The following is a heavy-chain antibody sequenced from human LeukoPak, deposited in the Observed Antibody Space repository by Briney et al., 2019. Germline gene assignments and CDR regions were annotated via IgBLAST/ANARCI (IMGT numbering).Heavy chain of an antibody. V-gene: IGHV4-30-2*01. CDR3: ARGEHDLMYNWFDP. CDR2: IYHSGST. CDR1: GGSISSGGYY. D-gene: IGHD3-3*01. Sequence: SQTLSLTCTVSGGSISSGGYYWSWIRQPPGKGLEWIGYIYHSGSTYYNPSLKSRVTISVDRSKNQFSLKLSSVTAADTAVFYCARGEHDLMYNWFDPWGQGTLVTVSS. J-gene: IGHJ5*02.